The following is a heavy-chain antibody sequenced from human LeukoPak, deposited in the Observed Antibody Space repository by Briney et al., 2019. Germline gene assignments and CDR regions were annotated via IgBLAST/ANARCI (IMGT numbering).Heavy chain of an antibody. V-gene: IGHV4-34*01. Sequence: PSETLSLTCAVYGGSFSGYYWSWIRQPPGKGLEWIGETNHSGSTNYNPSLKSRVTISVDTSKNQFSLKLSSVTAADTAVYYCARGRGPGYFDYWGQGTLVTVSS. D-gene: IGHD3-10*01. CDR2: TNHSGST. CDR1: GGSFSGYY. CDR3: ARGRGPGYFDY. J-gene: IGHJ4*02.